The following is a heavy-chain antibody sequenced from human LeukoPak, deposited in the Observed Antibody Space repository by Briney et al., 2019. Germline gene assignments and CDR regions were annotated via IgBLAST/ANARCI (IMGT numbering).Heavy chain of an antibody. V-gene: IGHV1-69*13. D-gene: IGHD3-3*01. CDR3: ARDLHELRFLEWLLPGDY. CDR2: IIPIFGTA. CDR1: GYTFTSYA. Sequence: SVKVSCKASGYTFTSYAISWVRQAPGQGLEWMGGIIPIFGTANYAQKFQGRVTITADESTSTAYMELSSLRSEDTAVYYCARDLHELRFLEWLLPGDYWGQGTLVTVSS. J-gene: IGHJ4*02.